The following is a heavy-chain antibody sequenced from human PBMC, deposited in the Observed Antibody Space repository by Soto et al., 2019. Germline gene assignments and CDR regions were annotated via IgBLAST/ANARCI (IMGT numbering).Heavy chain of an antibody. CDR2: ISYDGSNK. CDR1: GFTVSSYG. Sequence: ESGGGVVQPGRSRRLSCAASGFTVSSYGMHWVRQAPGKGLEWVAVISYDGSNKYYADSVKGRFTISRDNSKNTLYLQMNSLRAEDTAVYYCAKDTVAPDTFDALDISGQGTMVTVSS. V-gene: IGHV3-30*18. CDR3: AKDTVAPDTFDALDI. D-gene: IGHD4-17*01. J-gene: IGHJ3*02.